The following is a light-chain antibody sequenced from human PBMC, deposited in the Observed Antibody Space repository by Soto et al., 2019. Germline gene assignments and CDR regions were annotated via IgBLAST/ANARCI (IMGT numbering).Light chain of an antibody. CDR2: DAS. Sequence: DIRMTQFPSSLSASVGDRVTITCRASQSISQYLAWYQQKPGKAPNLLIYDASTLEGWIPSRFSGSGSGTTFTLTISSRQTDEVATYYCQQYFSESTFGQGPKMGIK. CDR1: QSISQY. J-gene: IGKJ2*01. V-gene: IGKV1-5*01. CDR3: QQYFSEST.